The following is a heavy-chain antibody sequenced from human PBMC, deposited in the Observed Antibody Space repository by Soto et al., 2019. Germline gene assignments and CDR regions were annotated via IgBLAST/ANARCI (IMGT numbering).Heavy chain of an antibody. D-gene: IGHD3-16*01. CDR2: FGKAGDT. V-gene: IGHV3-13*01. J-gene: IGHJ4*02. CDR1: GLTFGTSD. CDR3: ARGHARDWGAFDY. Sequence: EVRLVESGGGLVQPGGSLRLSCAALGLTFGTSDINWARLRTGKGLGWVSAFGKAGDTYYSDSVRDRFTLSRQNAKNSLFLEMNSLRVGDTAVYYCARGHARDWGAFDYWGPGILVTVTS.